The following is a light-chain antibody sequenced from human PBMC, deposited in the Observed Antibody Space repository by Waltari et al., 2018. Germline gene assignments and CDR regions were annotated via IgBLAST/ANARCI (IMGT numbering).Light chain of an antibody. J-gene: IGKJ2*01. V-gene: IGKV3-20*01. CDR3: QRYGSSPYT. CDR1: QSVYNNF. CDR2: SAS. Sequence: EIVLTQSPGTLSLSPGERATLSCRASQSVYNNFLAWYQQKPGQAPSLLIYSASSRATGISDRFSGSGSGTDFTLTISRLEPEDFAVYYCQRYGSSPYTFGQGTKLEIK.